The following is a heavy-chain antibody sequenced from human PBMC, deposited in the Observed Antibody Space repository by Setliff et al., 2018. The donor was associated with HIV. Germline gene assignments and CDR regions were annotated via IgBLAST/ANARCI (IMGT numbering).Heavy chain of an antibody. CDR2: MNPDSGNT. V-gene: IGHV1-8*01. Sequence: GASVKVSCKASGYTSTSYDINWVRQATGQGLEWMGWMNPDSGNTGSAQNFQGGLTITWNTSISTAYMELGSLGFDDTAVYFCARTRSGGSSVYYYYYMDVWGQGTAVTVSS. J-gene: IGHJ6*03. D-gene: IGHD2-15*01. CDR1: GYTSTSYD. CDR3: ARTRSGGSSVYYYYYMDV.